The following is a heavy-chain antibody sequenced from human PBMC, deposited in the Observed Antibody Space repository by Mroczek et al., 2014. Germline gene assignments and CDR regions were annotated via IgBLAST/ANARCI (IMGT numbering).Heavy chain of an antibody. CDR1: GGSFSGYY. CDR2: SIIVEAP. Sequence: QVQLQQWGAGLLKPSETLSLTCAVYGGSFSGYYWSWIRQPPGRGWSGLGKSIIVEAPTTTRPSRVEVTISVDTSKNQFSLKLSSVTAADTAVYYCARVFTEDYYDSSGYPDYYFDYWGQGTLVTVSS. J-gene: IGHJ4*02. V-gene: IGHV4-34*01. CDR3: ARVFTEDYYDSSGYPDYYFDY. D-gene: IGHD3-22*01.